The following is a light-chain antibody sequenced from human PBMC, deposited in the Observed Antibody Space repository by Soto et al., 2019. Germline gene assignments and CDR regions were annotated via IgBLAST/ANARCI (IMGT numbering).Light chain of an antibody. CDR1: SSDFGGYNS. Sequence: QSVLTQPASVSGSPGQSITISCTGTSSDFGGYNSVSWYQQHPGKVPKLMIYEVSNRPSGVSNRFSGSKSGNTASLTISGLQAEDEADYYCGSYTSRITPYVFGTGTKVTVL. CDR3: GSYTSRITPYV. V-gene: IGLV2-14*01. J-gene: IGLJ1*01. CDR2: EVS.